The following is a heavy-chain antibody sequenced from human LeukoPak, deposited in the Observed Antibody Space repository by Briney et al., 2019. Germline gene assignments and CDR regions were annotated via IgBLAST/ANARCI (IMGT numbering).Heavy chain of an antibody. CDR3: ARRITMVRGVEVFNY. CDR2: MNPNSGNT. D-gene: IGHD3-10*01. J-gene: IGHJ4*02. CDR1: GYTFTSYD. V-gene: IGHV1-8*01. Sequence: GASVKVSCKASGYTFTSYDINWVRQATGQGLEWMGWMNPNSGNTGYAQKFQGRVTMTRNTSISTAYMELSGLRSEDTAVYYCARRITMVRGVEVFNYWGQGTLVTVSS.